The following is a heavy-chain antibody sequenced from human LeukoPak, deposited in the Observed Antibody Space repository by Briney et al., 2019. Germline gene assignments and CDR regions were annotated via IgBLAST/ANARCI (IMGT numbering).Heavy chain of an antibody. Sequence: PGGSLRLSCAASGFTFSSYSMNWVRQAPGKGLEWVSSISSSSSYIYYADSVKGRFTISRDNAKNSLYLQMNSLRAEDTAVYYCARALLWFGELGFDYWGQGTLVTVSS. CDR3: ARALLWFGELGFDY. D-gene: IGHD3-10*01. CDR2: ISSSSSYI. J-gene: IGHJ4*02. CDR1: GFTFSSYS. V-gene: IGHV3-21*01.